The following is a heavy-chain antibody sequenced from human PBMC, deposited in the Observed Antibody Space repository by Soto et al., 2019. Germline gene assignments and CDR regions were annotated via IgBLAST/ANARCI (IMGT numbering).Heavy chain of an antibody. CDR3: AHRPAIRKEGSLVFDP. CDR1: GFSLSTSGVG. CDR2: IYWNDGK. D-gene: IGHD6-6*01. V-gene: IGHV2-5*01. Sequence: SGPTLVNPTQTLTLTCTFSGFSLSTSGVGVGWIRQPPGKALEWLALIYWNDGKRYSPSLKSRLTITKDTSKNQVVLTMTNMDPVDTATYYCAHRPAIRKEGSLVFDPWGQGALVTVSS. J-gene: IGHJ5*02.